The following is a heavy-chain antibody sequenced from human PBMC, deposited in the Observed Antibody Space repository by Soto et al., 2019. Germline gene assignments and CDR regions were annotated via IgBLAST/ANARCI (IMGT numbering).Heavy chain of an antibody. Sequence: GGSLRLSCAASGFTFSSYAMSWVRQAPGKGLEWVSAISGSGGSTYYADSVKGRFTISRDNSKNTLYLQMNSLRAEDTAVYYCAKDRRPFWSGYSPPGYWGQGTLVTVSS. CDR1: GFTFSSYA. D-gene: IGHD3-3*01. CDR3: AKDRRPFWSGYSPPGY. J-gene: IGHJ4*02. V-gene: IGHV3-23*01. CDR2: ISGSGGST.